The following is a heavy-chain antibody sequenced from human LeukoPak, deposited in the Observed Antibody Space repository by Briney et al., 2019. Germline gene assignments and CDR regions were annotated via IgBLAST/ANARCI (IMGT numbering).Heavy chain of an antibody. J-gene: IGHJ4*02. CDR3: ARLSGSYYIPSFDY. Sequence: SETLSLTCAFYGGSFSGYYWSWIRQPPGKGLEWIGEINHSGSTNYNPSLKSRVTISVDTSKNQFSLKLSSVTAADTAVYYCARLSGSYYIPSFDYWGQGTLVTVSS. CDR2: INHSGST. D-gene: IGHD1-26*01. V-gene: IGHV4-34*01. CDR1: GGSFSGYY.